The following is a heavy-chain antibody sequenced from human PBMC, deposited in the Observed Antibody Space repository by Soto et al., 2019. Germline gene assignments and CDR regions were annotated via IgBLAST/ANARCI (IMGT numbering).Heavy chain of an antibody. CDR3: ARGRDGGAAD. J-gene: IGHJ4*02. D-gene: IGHD3-16*01. V-gene: IGHV4-34*01. Sequence: VQLQQWGAGPLKPSETLSLTCAVYGVSLSGYYWSWIRQPPGTGLEWIGESDNSGKTNYSPSLKSRVTISADTSKNQSSLTVTSLTAADTAVYYCARGRDGGAADWCQGTRVTVSS. CDR2: SDNSGKT. CDR1: GVSLSGYY.